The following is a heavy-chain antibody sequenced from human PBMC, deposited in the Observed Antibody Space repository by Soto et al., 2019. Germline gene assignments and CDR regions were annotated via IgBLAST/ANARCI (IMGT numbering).Heavy chain of an antibody. CDR1: GFTFDDYA. D-gene: IGHD3-10*01. Sequence: EVQLVESGGGLVQPGRSLRLSCAASGFTFDDYAMHWVRQAPGKGLEWVSGISWNSGSIGYADSVKGRFTISRDNAKNSLYLQMNSLRAEDTALYYCARSRDGSQNWFDPWGQGTLVTVSS. V-gene: IGHV3-9*01. CDR3: ARSRDGSQNWFDP. J-gene: IGHJ5*02. CDR2: ISWNSGSI.